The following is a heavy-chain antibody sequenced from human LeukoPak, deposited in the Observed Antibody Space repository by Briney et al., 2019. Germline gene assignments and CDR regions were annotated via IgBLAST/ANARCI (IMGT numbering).Heavy chain of an antibody. V-gene: IGHV3-74*01. J-gene: IGHJ3*01. CDR2: VNTYGTNT. CDR3: AREFSPEDAFDL. Sequence: GGSLRLSCAASGFTLTNNWMHWVRQVPGKGLEWVSRVNTYGTNTNYADSVRGRFTISRDNAKNTLYLQMDSLRAEDSAIYYCAREFSPEDAFDLWGQGTRVTVSS. D-gene: IGHD1-14*01. CDR1: GFTLTNNW.